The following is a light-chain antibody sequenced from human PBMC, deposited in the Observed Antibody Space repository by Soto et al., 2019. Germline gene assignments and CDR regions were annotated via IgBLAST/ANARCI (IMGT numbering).Light chain of an antibody. CDR3: SSYTSSSTRV. CDR1: SSDVGGYNY. CDR2: DVV. V-gene: IGLV2-14*03. J-gene: IGLJ2*01. Sequence: QSALTQPASVSGSPGQSITISCTGTSSDVGGYNYVSWYQQHPGKAPKVMIYDVVKRPSGVSNRFSGSKSGNTASLTISGLQAEDEGDYYCSSYTSSSTRVFGGGTKLTVL.